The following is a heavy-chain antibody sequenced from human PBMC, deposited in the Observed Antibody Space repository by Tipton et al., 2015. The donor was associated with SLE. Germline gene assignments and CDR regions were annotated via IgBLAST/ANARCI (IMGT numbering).Heavy chain of an antibody. CDR1: GGSNSGYY. V-gene: IGHV4-59*01. CDR3: ARDGGAFDI. CDR2: IYYSGST. J-gene: IGHJ3*02. Sequence: TLSLTCTVSGGSNSGYYWTWIRQPPGKGLQWIGYIYYSGSTNYNPSLKSRVTISVDTSKNQFSLKLSSVTAADTAVYYCARDGGAFDIWGQGTMVTVSS.